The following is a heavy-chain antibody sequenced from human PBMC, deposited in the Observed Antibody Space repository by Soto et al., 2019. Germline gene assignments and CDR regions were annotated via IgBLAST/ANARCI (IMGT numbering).Heavy chain of an antibody. CDR3: SRQASDFWSGKPQYYMDV. CDR2: IRSKGNTYAT. J-gene: IGHJ6*03. Sequence: EVQLVESGRGLVQPGGSLKLSCAASGFTFSGSAMHWVRQASGKGLEWVGRIRSKGNTYATVYGASLKGRFTISRDDAKNTAYLQMNSLNTEDTAVYYCSRQASDFWSGKPQYYMDVWGKGTTVTVSS. D-gene: IGHD3-3*01. V-gene: IGHV3-73*01. CDR1: GFTFSGSA.